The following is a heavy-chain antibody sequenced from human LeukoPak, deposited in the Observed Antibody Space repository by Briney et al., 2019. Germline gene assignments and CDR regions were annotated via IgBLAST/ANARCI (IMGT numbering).Heavy chain of an antibody. D-gene: IGHD3-9*01. CDR2: FDPEDGET. J-gene: IGHJ4*02. Sequence: GASVKVSCKVSGYTLTELSMHWVRQAPGKGLEWMGGFDPEDGETIYAQKFQGRVTMTEDTSTDTAYMELSSLRSEDTAVYYCATSSLHDILTGPVGDYYFDYWGQGTLVTVSS. CDR3: ATSSLHDILTGPVGDYYFDY. CDR1: GYTLTELS. V-gene: IGHV1-24*01.